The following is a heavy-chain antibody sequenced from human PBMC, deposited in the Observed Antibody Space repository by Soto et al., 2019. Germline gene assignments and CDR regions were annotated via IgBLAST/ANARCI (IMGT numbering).Heavy chain of an antibody. J-gene: IGHJ4*02. D-gene: IGHD4-17*01. Sequence: QVQLQESGPGLVKPSQTLSLTCTVSGGSINSGGYYWSWIRQHPGKGLEWIGYIYYSGSTYYNPSLKXXFXIXXDTSKNQFSLKLRSVTAADTAVYYCASHKYYGLDYWGQGTLVTVSS. CDR2: IYYSGST. V-gene: IGHV4-31*01. CDR3: ASHKYYGLDY. CDR1: GGSINSGGYY.